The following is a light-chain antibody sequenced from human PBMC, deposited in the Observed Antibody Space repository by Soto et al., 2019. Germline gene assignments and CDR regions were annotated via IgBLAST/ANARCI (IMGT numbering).Light chain of an antibody. CDR1: SSDVGGYNY. CDR3: CSYAGSYTFNYV. CDR2: DVS. V-gene: IGLV2-11*01. J-gene: IGLJ1*01. Sequence: QSVLIQPRSVSGSPGQSVTISCTGTSSDVGGYNYVSWYQQHPGKAPKLMIYDVSKRPSRVPDRFSGSKSGNTASLTISGLQAEDEADYYCCSYAGSYTFNYVFGTGTKVTVL.